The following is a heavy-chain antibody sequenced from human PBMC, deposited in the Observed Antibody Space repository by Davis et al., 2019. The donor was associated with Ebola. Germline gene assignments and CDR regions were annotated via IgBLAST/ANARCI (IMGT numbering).Heavy chain of an antibody. D-gene: IGHD6-6*01. CDR1: GYTFTSYA. CDR3: ARVRVYSSSSYWFDP. J-gene: IGHJ5*02. V-gene: IGHV1-69*04. Sequence: AASVKVSCKASGYTFTSYAMHWVRQAPGQGLEWMGRIIPILGIANYAQKFQGRVTITADKSTSTAYMELSSLRSEDTAVYYCARVRVYSSSSYWFDPWGQGTLVTVSS. CDR2: IIPILGIA.